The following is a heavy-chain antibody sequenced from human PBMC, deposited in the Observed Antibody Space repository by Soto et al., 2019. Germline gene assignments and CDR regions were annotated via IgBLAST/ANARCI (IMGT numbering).Heavy chain of an antibody. D-gene: IGHD6-19*01. CDR1: GFTFDDYA. V-gene: IGHV3-9*01. Sequence: GGSLRLSCAASGFTFDDYAMHWVRQAPGKGLEWVSGISWNSGSIGYADSVKGRFTISRDNAKNSLYLQMNSLRAEDTALYYCAKDIEAGGIAVAGTESDAFDIWGQGTMVTVSS. CDR3: AKDIEAGGIAVAGTESDAFDI. J-gene: IGHJ3*02. CDR2: ISWNSGSI.